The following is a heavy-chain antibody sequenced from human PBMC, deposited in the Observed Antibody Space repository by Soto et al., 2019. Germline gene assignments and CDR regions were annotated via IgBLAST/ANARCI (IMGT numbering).Heavy chain of an antibody. CDR2: ISYDGSNK. V-gene: IGHV3-30*18. CDR3: AKDRVERFLEWLLTR. CDR1: GFTFSSYG. D-gene: IGHD3-3*01. Sequence: QVQLVESGGGVVQPGRSLRLSCAASGFTFSSYGMHWVRQAPGKGLEWVAVISYDGSNKYYADSVKGRFTISRDNSKNTLYLQMNSPRAEDTAVYYCAKDRVERFLEWLLTRWGQGTLVTVSS. J-gene: IGHJ4*02.